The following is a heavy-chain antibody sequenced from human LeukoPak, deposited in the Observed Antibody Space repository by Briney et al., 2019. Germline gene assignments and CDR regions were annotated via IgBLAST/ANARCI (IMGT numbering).Heavy chain of an antibody. CDR1: GFTFDDYA. D-gene: IGHD3-22*01. Sequence: PGGSLRLSCAASGFTFDDYAMHWVRQAPGKGLEWVSGISWNSGSIGYADSVKGRFTISRDNAKNSLYLQMNSLRAEDTALYYCAKSYYYDSSGYSYYFDYWGQGTLDTVSS. J-gene: IGHJ4*02. V-gene: IGHV3-9*01. CDR3: AKSYYYDSSGYSYYFDY. CDR2: ISWNSGSI.